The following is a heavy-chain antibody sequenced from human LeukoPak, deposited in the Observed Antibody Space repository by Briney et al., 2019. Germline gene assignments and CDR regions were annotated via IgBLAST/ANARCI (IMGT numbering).Heavy chain of an antibody. J-gene: IGHJ4*02. CDR2: IYYSGST. Sequence: DPSETLSLTCTVSGGSISSSSYYWGWIRQPPGKGLEWIGSIYYSGSTYYNPSLKSRVTISVDTSKNQFSLRLSSATAADTAVYYCASVVAAAYYFDYWGQGTLVTVSS. D-gene: IGHD2-2*01. V-gene: IGHV4-39*07. CDR3: ASVVAAAYYFDY. CDR1: GGSISSSSYY.